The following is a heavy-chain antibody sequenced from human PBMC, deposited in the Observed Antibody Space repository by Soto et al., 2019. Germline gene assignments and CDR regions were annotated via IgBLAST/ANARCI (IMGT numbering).Heavy chain of an antibody. CDR3: TRDASRDSSARGWFDP. Sequence: GGSLSLSCAASGFTFSNYYMNWFRRAPWKGLEWVSYISGTNGYTNYTDALRGRFTISRDNAKNSLHLQMNSLRAEDTAVYYCTRDASRDSSARGWFDPWGPGTLVTVSS. J-gene: IGHJ5*02. CDR2: ISGTNGYT. V-gene: IGHV3-11*06. CDR1: GFTFSNYY. D-gene: IGHD6-13*01.